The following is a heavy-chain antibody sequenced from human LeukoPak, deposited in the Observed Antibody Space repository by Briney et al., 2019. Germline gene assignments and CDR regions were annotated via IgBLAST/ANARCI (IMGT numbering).Heavy chain of an antibody. CDR1: GGSISSYY. CDR2: IYYSGST. D-gene: IGHD3-10*01. J-gene: IGHJ4*02. CDR3: ARSSGHYNASGSYYAALAY. V-gene: IGHV4-59*01. Sequence: PSETLSLTCTVSGGSISSYYWSWVRQPPGKGLEWVGYIYYSGSTNYNPSLKSRVTISVDMSKKQFSLQLSSVTAADDAAYHYARSSGHYNASGSYYAALAYWGQGTQAT.